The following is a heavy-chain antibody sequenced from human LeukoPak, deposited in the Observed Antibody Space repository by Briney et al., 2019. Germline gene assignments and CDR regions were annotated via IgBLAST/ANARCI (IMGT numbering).Heavy chain of an antibody. Sequence: PGGSLRLSCAASGFTFSSYAMHWVRQAPGKGLEWVAVISYDGSNKYYADSVKGRFTISRDNSKNTLYLQMNSLRAEDTAVYYCARSVDTAMVIVEYRFGPYDPWGQGTLVTVSS. V-gene: IGHV3-30-3*01. D-gene: IGHD5-18*01. J-gene: IGHJ5*02. CDR3: ARSVDTAMVIVEYRFGPYDP. CDR1: GFTFSSYA. CDR2: ISYDGSNK.